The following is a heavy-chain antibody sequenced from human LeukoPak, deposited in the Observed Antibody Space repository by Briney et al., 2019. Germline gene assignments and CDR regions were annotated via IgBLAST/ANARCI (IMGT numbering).Heavy chain of an antibody. Sequence: PGGSLRLSCAASGFTFSSYEMNWVRQAPGKGLEWVSYISSSGSTIYYADSVKGRFTISRDNAKNSLYLQMSSLRAEDTAVYYCASLYGDRDYWGQGTLVTVSS. D-gene: IGHD4-17*01. CDR2: ISSSGSTI. CDR1: GFTFSSYE. CDR3: ASLYGDRDY. J-gene: IGHJ4*02. V-gene: IGHV3-48*03.